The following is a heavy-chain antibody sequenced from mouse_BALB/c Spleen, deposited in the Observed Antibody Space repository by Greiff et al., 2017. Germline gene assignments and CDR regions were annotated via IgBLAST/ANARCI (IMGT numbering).Heavy chain of an antibody. Sequence: EVMLVESGGGLVKPGGSLKLSCAASGFTFSDYYMYWVRQTPEKRLEWVATISDGGSYTYYPDSVKGRFTISRDNAKNNLYLQMSSLKSEDTAMYYCARVSYGYDAEFAYWGQGTLVTVSA. J-gene: IGHJ3*01. CDR3: ARVSYGYDAEFAY. V-gene: IGHV5-4*02. D-gene: IGHD2-2*01. CDR1: GFTFSDYY. CDR2: ISDGGSYT.